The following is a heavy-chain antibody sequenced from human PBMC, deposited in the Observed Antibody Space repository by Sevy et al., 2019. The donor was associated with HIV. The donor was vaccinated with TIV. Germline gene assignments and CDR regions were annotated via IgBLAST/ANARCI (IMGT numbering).Heavy chain of an antibody. V-gene: IGHV4-39*01. D-gene: IGHD2-2*01. CDR1: GGSISSSSYY. J-gene: IGHJ4*02. Sequence: SDTLSLTCTVSGGSISSSSYYWGWIRQPPGKGLEWIGSIYYSGSTYYNPSLKSRVTISVDTSKNQFSLKLSSVTAADTAVYYCARRRYCSSTSCYHKPIDYWGQGTLVTVS. CDR3: ARRRYCSSTSCYHKPIDY. CDR2: IYYSGST.